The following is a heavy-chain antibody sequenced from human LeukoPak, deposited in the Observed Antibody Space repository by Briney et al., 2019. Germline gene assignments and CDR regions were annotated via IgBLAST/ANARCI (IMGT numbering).Heavy chain of an antibody. V-gene: IGHV1-46*01. J-gene: IGHJ4*02. D-gene: IGHD6-19*01. CDR2: INPSGGST. Sequence: ASVKVSCKASGYTFTSYYMHWVRQAPGQGLEWMGIINPSGGSTSCAQKFQGRVTMTRDTSTSTVYMELSSLRSEDTAVYYCAQVEGKGRTAGSGWYFTDSWGQGTLVTVSS. CDR1: GYTFTSYY. CDR3: AQVEGKGRTAGSGWYFTDS.